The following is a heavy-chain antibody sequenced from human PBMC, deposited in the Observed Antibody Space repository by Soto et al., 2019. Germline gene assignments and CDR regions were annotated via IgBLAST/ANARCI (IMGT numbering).Heavy chain of an antibody. D-gene: IGHD3-9*01. CDR1: GFIFNTYA. V-gene: IGHV3-30-3*01. Sequence: PGGSLRLSCTTSGFIFNTYAIHWVRQAPCKGLEWVAVMSHDGISTYYADSVKGRFTISRDNSKNTLYLEMNSLRTEDTAVYYCSIPGSGYDILTGNYFYYYQASDVSGRRTTLAVCS. CDR2: MSHDGIST. J-gene: IGHJ6*02. CDR3: SIPGSGYDILTGNYFYYYQASDV.